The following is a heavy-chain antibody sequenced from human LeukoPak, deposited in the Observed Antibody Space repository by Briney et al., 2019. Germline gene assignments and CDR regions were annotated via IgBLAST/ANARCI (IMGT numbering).Heavy chain of an antibody. CDR2: ITSSSSYI. D-gene: IGHD3-10*01. V-gene: IGHV3-21*01. J-gene: IGHJ4*02. Sequence: GGSLRLSCAASGFTFSSYSMNWVRQAPGKGLEWVSSITSSSSYIYYADSVKGRFTISRDNAKNSLYLQMNSLRAEDTAVYYCAKVLDPGGSPLFSFDYWGQGTLVTVSS. CDR3: AKVLDPGGSPLFSFDY. CDR1: GFTFSSYS.